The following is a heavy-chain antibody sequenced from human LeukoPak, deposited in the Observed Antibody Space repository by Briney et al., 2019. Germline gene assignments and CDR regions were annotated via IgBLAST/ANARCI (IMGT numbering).Heavy chain of an antibody. V-gene: IGHV3-64D*06. CDR3: VKSTAARHFDWLSFFDY. D-gene: IGHD3-9*01. CDR1: GFTLSSYA. CDR2: ISSNGGST. Sequence: PGGSLRLSCSPSGFTLSSYAMHWVRQAPGRGLEYVSAISSNGGSTYYADSVKGRFTISRANSKNTLYLQMSSLRAEDTAVYYCVKSTAARHFDWLSFFDYWGQGTLVTVSS. J-gene: IGHJ4*02.